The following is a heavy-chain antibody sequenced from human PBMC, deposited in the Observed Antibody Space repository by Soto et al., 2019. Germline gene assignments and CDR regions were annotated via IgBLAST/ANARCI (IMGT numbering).Heavy chain of an antibody. CDR1: GGSISSGDYY. CDR2: IYYSGST. V-gene: IGHV4-30-4*01. Sequence: QVQLQESGPGLERPSQTLSLSCTVCGGSISSGDYYWSWIRQPPGKGLEWIGYIYYSGSTYYNPPLKSRVTISVDTSKNQFSLKLSSVTAADTAVYYCARASPVVTDVWGQGTTVTVSS. D-gene: IGHD5-18*01. J-gene: IGHJ6*02. CDR3: ARASPVVTDV.